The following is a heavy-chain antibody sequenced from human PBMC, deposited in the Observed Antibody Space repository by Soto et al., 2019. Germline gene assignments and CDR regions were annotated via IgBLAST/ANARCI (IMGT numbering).Heavy chain of an antibody. J-gene: IGHJ3*02. Sequence: ASVKVSCKASGYTFTSYGISWVRQAPGQGLEWMGWISAYNGNTNYAQKLQGRVTMTTDTSTSTAYMELRSLRSDDTAVYYCASFGVGFWSQKTREALDIWGQGTKDTVS. D-gene: IGHD3-3*01. CDR3: ASFGVGFWSQKTREALDI. CDR1: GYTFTSYG. CDR2: ISAYNGNT. V-gene: IGHV1-18*01.